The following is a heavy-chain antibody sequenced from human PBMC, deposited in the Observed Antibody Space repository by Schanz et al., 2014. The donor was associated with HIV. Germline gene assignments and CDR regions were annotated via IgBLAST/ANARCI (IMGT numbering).Heavy chain of an antibody. D-gene: IGHD2-2*01. J-gene: IGHJ4*02. Sequence: EVQLVESGGGLVQPGGSLRLSCAASGFTLSSFTMNWVRQAPGKGLEWVSSISSSSSYTYYADSVKGRFTVSRDNSKNRVFLQMNSLSTEDAAVYHCARSQKGTSCCSPLDFWGQGTPVTV. CDR1: GFTLSSFT. CDR2: ISSSSSYT. V-gene: IGHV3-21*01. CDR3: ARSQKGTSCCSPLDF.